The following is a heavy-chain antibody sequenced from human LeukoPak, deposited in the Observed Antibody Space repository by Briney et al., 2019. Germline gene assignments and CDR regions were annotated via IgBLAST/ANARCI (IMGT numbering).Heavy chain of an antibody. D-gene: IGHD5-12*01. CDR3: ARRLVATPSWGMDV. Sequence: PSETLSLTCTVSGGSISSYYWSWIRQPPGKGLEWIGYIYYSGSTNYNPSLKSRVTISVDTSKNQFSLKLSSVTAADTAVYYCARRLVATPSWGMDVWGQGTTVTVSS. CDR1: GGSISSYY. J-gene: IGHJ6*02. V-gene: IGHV4-59*01. CDR2: IYYSGST.